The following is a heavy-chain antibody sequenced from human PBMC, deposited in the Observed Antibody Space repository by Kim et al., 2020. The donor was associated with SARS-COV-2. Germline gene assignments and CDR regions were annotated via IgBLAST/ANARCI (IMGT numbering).Heavy chain of an antibody. CDR2: IYTSGSI. D-gene: IGHD3-10*01. V-gene: IGHV4-4*07. CDR3: AREGVLLWFGELLSYYGMDV. CDR1: GGSISSYY. J-gene: IGHJ6*02. Sequence: SETLSLTCTVSGGSISSYYWSWIRQPAGKGLEWIGRIYTSGSINYNPSLKSRVTMSVDTSKNQFSLKLSSVTAADTAVYYCAREGVLLWFGELLSYYGMDVWGQGTPVTVSS.